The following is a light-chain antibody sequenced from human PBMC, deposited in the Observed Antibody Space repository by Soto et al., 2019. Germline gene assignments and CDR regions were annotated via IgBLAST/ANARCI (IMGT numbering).Light chain of an antibody. CDR1: QNITSY. V-gene: IGKV1-39*01. Sequence: DIEMTQSPSSLSSSVGVRVTITFRATQNITSYLNWYQQKPGKAPKLLIYAASSLQSGVPSRFSGSGSGTDFTLTISSLQPEDFATYYCQQSYSTPPIPVGQGTRLEIK. CDR3: QQSYSTPPIP. CDR2: AAS. J-gene: IGKJ5*01.